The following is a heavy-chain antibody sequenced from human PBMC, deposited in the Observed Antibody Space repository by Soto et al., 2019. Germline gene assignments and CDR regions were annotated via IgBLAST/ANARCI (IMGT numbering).Heavy chain of an antibody. V-gene: IGHV4-59*01. CDR3: AREGGYSGYVIDY. CDR2: IYYSGST. Sequence: SETLSLTCTVSGGSISSYYWSWIRQPPGKGLEWIGYIYYSGSTNYNPSLKSRVTISVDTSKNQFSLKLSSVTAADTAVYYCAREGGYSGYVIDYWGQGTLVTVSS. CDR1: GGSISSYY. J-gene: IGHJ4*02. D-gene: IGHD5-12*01.